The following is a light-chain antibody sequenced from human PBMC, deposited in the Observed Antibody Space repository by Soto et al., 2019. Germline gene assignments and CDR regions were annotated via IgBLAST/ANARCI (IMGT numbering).Light chain of an antibody. CDR2: DAS. CDR1: QDIGNR. V-gene: IGKV1-33*01. CDR3: KHFEFLPALP. Sequence: DIQMTQSPSPLSASVGDRVTITCQASQDIGNRLNWYQQKPGKAPKLLVYDASNLHSGVPSRFSGHGSGTDFPLRTTTLRAEFFATYYCKHFEFLPALPSGPGTNWDIK. J-gene: IGKJ3*01.